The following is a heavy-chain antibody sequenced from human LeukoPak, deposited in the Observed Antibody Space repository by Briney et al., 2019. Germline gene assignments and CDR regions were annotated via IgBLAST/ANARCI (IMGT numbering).Heavy chain of an antibody. V-gene: IGHV3-7*01. CDR2: ISPDGSEK. CDR3: ARDASGWSVY. D-gene: IGHD6-19*01. J-gene: IGHJ4*02. CDR1: GITFDSAW. Sequence: GGSLRPSCATSGITFDSAWMSWLRQAPGKGLEWVANISPDGSEKYSVDSVKGRFTVSRDNAKKSLYLQMNSLRTEDTAVYYCARDASGWSVYWGQGTLVTVSS.